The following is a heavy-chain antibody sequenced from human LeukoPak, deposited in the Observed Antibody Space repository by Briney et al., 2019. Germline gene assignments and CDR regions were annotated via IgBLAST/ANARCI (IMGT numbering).Heavy chain of an antibody. V-gene: IGHV3-74*01. J-gene: IGHJ6*03. Sequence: GALRLLCAVLGLTFQDYWMHLVRQAPRKGVVGVSRISNDGASKSYADSVKGRFTISRDNAKNTLYLQMNSLRAEDTAVYYCAKGSGDSSGYYYDYYYYYMDVWGKGTTVTVSS. CDR1: GLTFQDYW. CDR3: AKGSGDSSGYYYDYYYYYMDV. CDR2: ISNDGASK. D-gene: IGHD3-22*01.